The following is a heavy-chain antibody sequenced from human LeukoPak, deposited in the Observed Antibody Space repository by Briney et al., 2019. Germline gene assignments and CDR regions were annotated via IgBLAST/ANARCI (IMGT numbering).Heavy chain of an antibody. CDR1: GFTVSSNY. CDR2: IYSGGST. J-gene: IGHJ6*02. CDR3: ARAYVLMVYGMDV. D-gene: IGHD2-8*01. V-gene: IGHV3-53*01. Sequence: PGGSLRLSCAASGFTVSSNYMSWVRQAPGKGLEWVSVIYSGGSTYYADSVKGRFTISRDNSKNTLYLQMNSLRAEDTAVYYCARAYVLMVYGMDVWGQGTTVTVSS.